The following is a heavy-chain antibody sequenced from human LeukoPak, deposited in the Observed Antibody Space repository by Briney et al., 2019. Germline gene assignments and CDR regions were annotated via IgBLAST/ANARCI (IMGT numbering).Heavy chain of an antibody. J-gene: IGHJ4*02. D-gene: IGHD2-2*01. V-gene: IGHV4-34*01. CDR1: GGSFSGYY. CDR2: INHSGST. Sequence: SETLSLTCAVYGGSFSGYYWSWIRQPPGKGLEWIGEINHSGSTNYNPSLKGRVTISVDTSKNQFSLKLSSVTAADTAVYYCARGLGYCSSTSCYATRGGYWGQGTLVTVSS. CDR3: ARGLGYCSSTSCYATRGGY.